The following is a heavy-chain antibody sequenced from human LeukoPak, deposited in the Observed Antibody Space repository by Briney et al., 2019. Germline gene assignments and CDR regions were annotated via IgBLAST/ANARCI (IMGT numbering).Heavy chain of an antibody. D-gene: IGHD5-12*01. Sequence: PGGSLRLSCAGSGFTFSTYWMHWVRQAPGGGLVWVSGINTDGSTTSYAGSVKGRFTISRDNAKNTLYLQMTSLRAEDTALYYCAKESGYDVDLEYWGQGALVTVSS. V-gene: IGHV3-74*01. CDR1: GFTFSTYW. CDR3: AKESGYDVDLEY. CDR2: INTDGSTT. J-gene: IGHJ4*02.